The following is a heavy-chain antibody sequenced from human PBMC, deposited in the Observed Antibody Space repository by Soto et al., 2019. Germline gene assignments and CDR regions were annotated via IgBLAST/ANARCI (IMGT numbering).Heavy chain of an antibody. D-gene: IGHD3-3*01. CDR2: INPNSGGT. CDR3: ARDLVSLLRFLEWSPHYVMAV. J-gene: IGHJ6*02. Sequence: GLEWMGWINPNSGGTNYAQTFQGWVTTTRDPSISTAYMELSRLRSDDTAVYYCARDLVSLLRFLEWSPHYVMAVWGQGTTVTVSS. V-gene: IGHV1-2*04.